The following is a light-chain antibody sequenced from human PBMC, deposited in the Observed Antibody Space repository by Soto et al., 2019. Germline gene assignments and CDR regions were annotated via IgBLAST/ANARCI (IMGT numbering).Light chain of an antibody. V-gene: IGLV1-47*01. CDR2: RNN. CDR3: AAWDESLSGVV. J-gene: IGLJ2*01. Sequence: QSVLTQPPSASGTPGQRVTISCSGSSSNIGSNYVYWYQQLPGTAPKRLIYRNNQRPSGVPDRFSGSKSGTSASLAISGLRSEDEADYYCAAWDESLSGVVFGGGTKLTVL. CDR1: SSNIGSNY.